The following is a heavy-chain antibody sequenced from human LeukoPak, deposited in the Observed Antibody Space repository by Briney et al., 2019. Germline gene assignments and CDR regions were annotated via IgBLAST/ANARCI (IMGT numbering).Heavy chain of an antibody. J-gene: IGHJ4*02. CDR2: IIPIFGTA. D-gene: IGHD5-24*01. CDR3: ARDEGKMATTLFDY. CDR1: GGTFNYFA. V-gene: IGHV1-69*06. Sequence: ASVKVSCKASGGTFNYFAVSWVRQAPGQGLEWMGGIIPIFGTANYAQKFQGRVTITADKSTSTAYMELSSLRSEDTAVYYCARDEGKMATTLFDYWGQGTLVTVSS.